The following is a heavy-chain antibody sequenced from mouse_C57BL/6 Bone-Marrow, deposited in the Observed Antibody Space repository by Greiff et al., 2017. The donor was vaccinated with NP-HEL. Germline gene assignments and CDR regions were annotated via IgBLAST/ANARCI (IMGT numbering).Heavy chain of an antibody. Sequence: VKLMESGAELARPGASVKLSCKASGYTFTSYGISWVKQRTGQGLEWIGEIYPRSGNTYYNEKFKGKATLTADKSSSTAYMELRSLTSEDSAVYFCARSVYHYAMDYWGQGTSVTVSS. CDR1: GYTFTSYG. CDR3: ARSVYHYAMDY. D-gene: IGHD2-1*01. V-gene: IGHV1-81*01. CDR2: IYPRSGNT. J-gene: IGHJ4*01.